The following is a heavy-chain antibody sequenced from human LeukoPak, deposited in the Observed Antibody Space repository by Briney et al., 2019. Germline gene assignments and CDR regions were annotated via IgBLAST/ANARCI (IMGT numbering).Heavy chain of an antibody. Sequence: GESLRLSCTASGFTFSSYAMTWVRQAPGKGLEWVSGISISGASTYYADSVKGRFTISRDNSKNTLYPQMNSLRAEDTAVYYCAKVIDSYGQGDIWGQGTMVTVSS. V-gene: IGHV3-23*01. D-gene: IGHD5-18*01. CDR1: GFTFSSYA. J-gene: IGHJ3*02. CDR2: ISISGAST. CDR3: AKVIDSYGQGDI.